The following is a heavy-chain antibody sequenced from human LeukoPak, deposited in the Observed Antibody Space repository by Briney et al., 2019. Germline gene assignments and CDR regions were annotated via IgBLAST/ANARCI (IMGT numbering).Heavy chain of an antibody. CDR1: GFTFSSYA. CDR2: ISYDGSNK. Sequence: PGGSLRLSCAASGFTFSSYAMHWVRQAPGKGLEWVAVISYDGSNKYYADSVKGRFTISRDNSRNTLYLQMNSLRAEDTAVYYCARAIYNWNDSAFDIWGQGTMVTVSS. J-gene: IGHJ3*02. V-gene: IGHV3-30-3*01. D-gene: IGHD1-20*01. CDR3: ARAIYNWNDSAFDI.